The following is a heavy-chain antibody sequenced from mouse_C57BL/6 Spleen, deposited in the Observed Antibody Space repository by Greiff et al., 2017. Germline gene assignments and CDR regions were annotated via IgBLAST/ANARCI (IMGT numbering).Heavy chain of an antibody. Sequence: QVQLQQPGAELVMPGASVKLSCKASGYTFTSYWMHWVKQRPGQGLEWIGEIDPSDSYTNYNQKFKGKSTLTVDKSSSTAYMQLSSLTSEDSAVYYCARRDYYEGTMDYWGQGTSVTVSS. CDR1: GYTFTSYW. V-gene: IGHV1-69*01. CDR2: IDPSDSYT. D-gene: IGHD2-4*01. J-gene: IGHJ4*01. CDR3: ARRDYYEGTMDY.